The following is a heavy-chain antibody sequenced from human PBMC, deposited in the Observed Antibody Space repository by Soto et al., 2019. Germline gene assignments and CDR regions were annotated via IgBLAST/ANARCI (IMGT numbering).Heavy chain of an antibody. V-gene: IGHV3-30*18. J-gene: IGHJ4*02. D-gene: IGHD3-22*01. CDR1: GFTFSSYG. CDR2: ISYDGSNK. CDR3: AKDSTMIVVGPLDY. Sequence: GSLLLSCAASGFTFSSYGMHGVRQAPGKGLEWVAVISYDGSNKYYADSVKGRFTISRDNSKNTLYLQMNSLRAEDTAVYYCAKDSTMIVVGPLDYWGQGTLVTVYS.